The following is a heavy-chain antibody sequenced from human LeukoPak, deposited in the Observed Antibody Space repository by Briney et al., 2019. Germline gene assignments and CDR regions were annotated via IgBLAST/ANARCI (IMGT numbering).Heavy chain of an antibody. V-gene: IGHV1-69*13. CDR3: ARDFSGYYGHYFDY. J-gene: IGHJ4*02. CDR2: IIPIFGTA. CDR1: GGTFSSYA. Sequence: GASVTVSCTASGGTFSSYAISWVRQAPGQGLEWMGGIIPIFGTANYAQKFQGRVTITADESTSTAYMELSSLRSEDTAVYYCARDFSGYYGHYFDYWGQGTLVTVSS. D-gene: IGHD3-22*01.